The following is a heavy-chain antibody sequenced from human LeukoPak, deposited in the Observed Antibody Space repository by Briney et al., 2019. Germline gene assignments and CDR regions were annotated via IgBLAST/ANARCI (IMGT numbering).Heavy chain of an antibody. CDR2: ITWNNETL. CDR3: ESFHY. J-gene: IGHJ4*02. CDR1: GFKFHNYA. V-gene: IGHV3-9*01. Sequence: PGGSLRLSCTASGFKFHNYALHWVRQAPGKGLEWVSGITWNNETLDYADSVKGRFTISRDNAKNSLFLQMNSLRPEDTAVYYCESFHYWGQGTLVTVSS.